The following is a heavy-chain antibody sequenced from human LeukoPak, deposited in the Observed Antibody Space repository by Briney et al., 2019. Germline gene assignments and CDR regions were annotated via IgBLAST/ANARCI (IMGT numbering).Heavy chain of an antibody. CDR2: ISSSSSTI. Sequence: GGSLRLSCAASGFTFSSYGMTWVRQAPGKGLEWVSYISSSSSTIYYADSVKGRFTISRDNAKNSLYLQLNSLRAEDTAMYYCARDFDRYYFDYWGQGTLVTVSS. D-gene: IGHD3-9*01. CDR1: GFTFSSYG. J-gene: IGHJ4*02. V-gene: IGHV3-48*01. CDR3: ARDFDRYYFDY.